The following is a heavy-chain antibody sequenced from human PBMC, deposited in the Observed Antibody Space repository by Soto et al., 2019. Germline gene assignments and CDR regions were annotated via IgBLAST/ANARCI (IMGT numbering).Heavy chain of an antibody. J-gene: IGHJ2*01. Sequence: GGSLRLSCAASGLTFSTSAMNWVRQAPGKGLEWVSTINPRGDRTYYADSVKGRFTISRDSSNNTLYLHMSSLRAEDTARYYCATAVCCGGGGCYTGAYYYFDLWGRGTLVTVSS. CDR3: ATAVCCGGGGCYTGAYYYFDL. V-gene: IGHV3-23*01. CDR1: GLTFSTSA. CDR2: INPRGDRT. D-gene: IGHD2-15*01.